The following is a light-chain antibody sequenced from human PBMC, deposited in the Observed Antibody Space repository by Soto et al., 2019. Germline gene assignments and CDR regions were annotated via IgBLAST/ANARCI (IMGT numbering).Light chain of an antibody. CDR2: LGS. J-gene: IGKJ1*01. Sequence: DVVMTQSPLSLPVTPGEPASLSCRSSQSLLHSNGYNYLDWYLQKPGQSPQLLIYLGSNRASGVPDRFSGSGSGTDFTLKISRVQTEDVGVYYCMQSLQTPPTFGQGTKVEI. CDR3: MQSLQTPPT. CDR1: QSLLHSNGYNY. V-gene: IGKV2-28*01.